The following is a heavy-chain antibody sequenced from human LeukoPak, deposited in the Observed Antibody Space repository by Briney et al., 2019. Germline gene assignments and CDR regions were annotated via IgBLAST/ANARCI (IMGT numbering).Heavy chain of an antibody. Sequence: TGGSLRLSCAASGFTFSSYSMNWVRQAPGKGLEWVSSISSSSSYIYYADSVKGRFTISRDNAKNSLYLQMNSLRTEDTALYYCAKDIRRTGTRSEIDYWGQGTLVTVSS. CDR3: AKDIRRTGTRSEIDY. CDR1: GFTFSSYS. CDR2: ISSSSSYI. J-gene: IGHJ4*02. V-gene: IGHV3-21*04. D-gene: IGHD1-1*01.